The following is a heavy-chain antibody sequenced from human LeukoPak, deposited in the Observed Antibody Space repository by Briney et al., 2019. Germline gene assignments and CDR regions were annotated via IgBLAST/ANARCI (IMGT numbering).Heavy chain of an antibody. V-gene: IGHV6-1*01. D-gene: IGHD5-12*01. CDR2: AYFRSQGYN. CDR3: AREYRGGGYEVYYFDY. Sequence: SQTLSLTCALSGDSVSTDSAGWNWIRPSPPRGLEGLVRAYFRSQGYNDYAVSVKSRITINPDTSKNQFSLQLNSVTPEDTAVYYCAREYRGGGYEVYYFDYWGQGTRVTVSS. CDR1: GDSVSTDSAG. J-gene: IGHJ4*02.